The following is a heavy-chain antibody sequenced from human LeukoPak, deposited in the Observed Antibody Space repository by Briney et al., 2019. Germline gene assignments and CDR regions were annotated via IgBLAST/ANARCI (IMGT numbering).Heavy chain of an antibody. Sequence: PGGSLRLSCAASGFTFSSYSMNWVRQAPGKGLEWVSYISSSGSTIYYADSVKGRFTISRDNAKNSLYLQMNSLRAEDTAVYYCARDYRDYDSSGYYFYWGQGTLVTVSS. J-gene: IGHJ4*02. CDR2: ISSSGSTI. V-gene: IGHV3-48*04. CDR3: ARDYRDYDSSGYYFY. D-gene: IGHD3-22*01. CDR1: GFTFSSYS.